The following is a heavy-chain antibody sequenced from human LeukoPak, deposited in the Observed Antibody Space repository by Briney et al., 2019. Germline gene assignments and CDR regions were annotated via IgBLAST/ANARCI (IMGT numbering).Heavy chain of an antibody. V-gene: IGHV4-59*01. D-gene: IGHD5-12*01. CDR2: IYYRGST. CDR1: GGPLASYY. CDR3: ARDRYSAYDGFGAFDI. J-gene: IGHJ3*02. Sequence: PSETLSLTCAVSGGPLASYYWTWIRQPPGKGLEWIGFIYYRGSTNYNPSLESRVTISIDTSKNRFSLKLSSVTAADTAVYYCARDRYSAYDGFGAFDIWGQGTMVTVSS.